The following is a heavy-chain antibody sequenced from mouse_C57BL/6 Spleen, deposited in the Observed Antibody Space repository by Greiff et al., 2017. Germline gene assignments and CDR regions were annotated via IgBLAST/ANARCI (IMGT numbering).Heavy chain of an antibody. V-gene: IGHV3-6*01. D-gene: IGHD2-4*01. CDR3: ATPYDYAYAMDY. J-gene: IGHJ4*01. CDR2: ISYDGSN. Sequence: VQLQQSGPGLVKPSQSLSLTCSVTGYSITSGYYWNWIRQFPGNKLEWMGYISYDGSNNYNPSLKNRISITRDTSKNQFFLKLNSVTTEDTATYYCATPYDYAYAMDYWGQGTSVTVSS. CDR1: GYSITSGYY.